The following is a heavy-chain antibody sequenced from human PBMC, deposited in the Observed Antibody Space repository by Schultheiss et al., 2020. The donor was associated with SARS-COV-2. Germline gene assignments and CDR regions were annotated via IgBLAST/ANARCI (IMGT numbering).Heavy chain of an antibody. V-gene: IGHV4-61*01. CDR1: GDSVSSGSYY. D-gene: IGHD2-2*02. CDR3: ARALYYCSSTSCYRSADYYYGMDV. Sequence: SETLSLTCTVSGDSVSSGSYYWSWLRQPPGKGLEWIGYIYYSGSTNYNPSLKSRVTISGDTSKNQFSLKLNSVTAADTAVYYCARALYYCSSTSCYRSADYYYGMDVWGQGTTVTVSS. J-gene: IGHJ6*02. CDR2: IYYSGST.